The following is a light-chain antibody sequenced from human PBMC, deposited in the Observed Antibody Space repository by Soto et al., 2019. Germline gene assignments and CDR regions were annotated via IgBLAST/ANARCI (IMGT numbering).Light chain of an antibody. CDR1: QSISSY. CDR3: QQSYSTPYT. Sequence: DIQMTQSPSSLSASVGDRVTITCRASQSISSYLNWYQQKPGKAPKLLIYAASSLQSGVPSRFSGSGSGTDFTLTNSSLQPEDFATYYCQQSYSTPYTLGQGTKLEIK. V-gene: IGKV1-39*01. J-gene: IGKJ2*01. CDR2: AAS.